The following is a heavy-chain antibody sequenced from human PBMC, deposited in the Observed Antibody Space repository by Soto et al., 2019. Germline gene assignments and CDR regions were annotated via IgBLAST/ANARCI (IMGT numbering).Heavy chain of an antibody. Sequence: ASVKVSCKASGYTFTGYYMHWVRQAPGQGPEWMGWINPNSGGTNYAQKFQGRVTMTRDTSISTAYMELSRLRSDDTAVYYCARRGGAKSIEYYYYGMDVWGQGTTVTVSS. V-gene: IGHV1-2*02. CDR1: GYTFTGYY. J-gene: IGHJ6*02. CDR3: ARRGGAKSIEYYYYGMDV. D-gene: IGHD2-21*01. CDR2: INPNSGGT.